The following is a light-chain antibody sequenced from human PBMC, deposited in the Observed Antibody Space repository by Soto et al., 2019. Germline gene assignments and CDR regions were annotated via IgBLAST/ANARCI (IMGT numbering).Light chain of an antibody. CDR3: QQANSFPLT. J-gene: IGKJ4*01. V-gene: IGKV1-12*01. CDR1: QAISSW. Sequence: DIQMTQSPSSVSASVGDRVTITCRASQAISSWLAWYQQRPGQAPNLLIYGASSLQSGVPSRFSGSGSGTDFTLTISTLQPEDFATYYCQQANSFPLTFGGGTKVEIK. CDR2: GAS.